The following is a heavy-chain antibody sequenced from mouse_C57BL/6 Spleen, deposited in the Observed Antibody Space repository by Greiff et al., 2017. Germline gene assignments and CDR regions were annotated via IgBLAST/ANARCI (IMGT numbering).Heavy chain of an antibody. D-gene: IGHD1-1*01. CDR3: AKSFGTKVVEMDY. J-gene: IGHJ2*01. CDR1: GFNIKNTY. Sequence: EVNVVESVAELVRPGASVKLSCTASGFNIKNTYMHWVKQRPEQGLEWIGRIDPADGNTKYAPKFQGKATITADTSSNKAYLQLSSLTSEDTAIYYGAKSFGTKVVEMDYWGQGTTLTVSS. CDR2: IDPADGNT. V-gene: IGHV14-3*01.